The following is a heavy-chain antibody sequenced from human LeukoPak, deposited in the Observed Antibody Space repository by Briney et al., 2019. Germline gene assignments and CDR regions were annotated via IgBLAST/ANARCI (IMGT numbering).Heavy chain of an antibody. D-gene: IGHD3-10*01. CDR2: IYPSDSDT. CDR1: GYSFTSYW. CDR3: ASILYYDSESPTPNTGGLDI. V-gene: IGHV5-51*01. Sequence: GESLKISCKGSGYSFTSYWIGWVRQMPGKGLEWMGIIYPSDSDTRYSPSFQGQVTISADKSISTAYLQWSSLKPSDTAIYYCASILYYDSESPTPNTGGLDIWGQGTMVTVSS. J-gene: IGHJ3*02.